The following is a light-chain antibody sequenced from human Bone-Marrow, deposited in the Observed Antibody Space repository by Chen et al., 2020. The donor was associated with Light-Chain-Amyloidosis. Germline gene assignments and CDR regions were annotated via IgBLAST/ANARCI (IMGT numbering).Light chain of an antibody. CDR3: QQYHTTAYT. CDR1: QSVLFSSNNKNY. J-gene: IGKJ2*01. CDR2: WAS. Sequence: DIVMTQSPDSLAVSLGERATINCKSSQSVLFSSNNKNYLSWYQQKPGQPPKLLIYWASTRESGVPDRFSGSGSGTDFTLTISSLQAEDVAVHYCQQYHTTAYTFGQGTKLEIK. V-gene: IGKV4-1*01.